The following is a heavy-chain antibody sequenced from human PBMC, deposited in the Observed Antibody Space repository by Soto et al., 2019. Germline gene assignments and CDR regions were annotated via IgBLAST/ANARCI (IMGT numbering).Heavy chain of an antibody. CDR1: GFTFSSYN. CDR2: ISSSSSTI. V-gene: IGHV3-48*02. CDR3: ARDLGSSGWDDAVDI. D-gene: IGHD6-19*01. J-gene: IGHJ3*02. Sequence: PGGSLRLSCAASGFTFSSYNMNWVRQAPGKGLEWASYISSSSSTIYYADSVKGRFTISRDNAKNSLYLQMNSLRDEDTAVYYCARDLGSSGWDDAVDIWGQGTMVTVSS.